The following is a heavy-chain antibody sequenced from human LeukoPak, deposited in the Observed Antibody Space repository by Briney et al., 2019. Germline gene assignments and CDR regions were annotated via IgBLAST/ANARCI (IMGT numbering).Heavy chain of an antibody. Sequence: GGSLRLFCAASGFTFSSYSMNWVRQAPGRGLERVSFISSTSSTIYYADSVKGRFTISRDNAKNSLYLQMNSLRAEDTAVYHCARGIFWSAYSCDYWGQGTLVTVSS. V-gene: IGHV3-48*01. CDR1: GFTFSSYS. D-gene: IGHD3-3*01. J-gene: IGHJ4*02. CDR3: ARGIFWSAYSCDY. CDR2: ISSTSSTI.